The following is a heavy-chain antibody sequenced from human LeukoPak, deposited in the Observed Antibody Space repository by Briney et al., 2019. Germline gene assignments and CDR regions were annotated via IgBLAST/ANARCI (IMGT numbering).Heavy chain of an antibody. J-gene: IGHJ4*02. V-gene: IGHV3-74*01. CDR2: INGDGSST. D-gene: IGHD1-1*01. CDR1: GFTFSNYA. CDR3: ARDFRYSMEY. Sequence: GGSLRLSCAASGFTFSNYAMSWVRQAPGKGLVWVSRINGDGSSTTYADSVKGRFTISRDNAKNTLYLQMNSLTAEDTAVYYCARDFRYSMEYWGQGTLVTVSS.